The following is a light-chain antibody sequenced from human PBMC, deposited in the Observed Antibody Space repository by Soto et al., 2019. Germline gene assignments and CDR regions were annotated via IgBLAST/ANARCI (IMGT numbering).Light chain of an antibody. CDR2: DTN. CDR1: TGAVTNGHY. V-gene: IGLV7-46*01. CDR3: LLSYSGSRV. Sequence: QTVVTQEPSLTVSPGGTVILTCGSSTGAVTNGHYPYWFQQKPGHAPMTLIYDTNNKNSWTPARFSGSLLGGKAALTLSGAQPENEDEYYCLLSYSGSRVFGGGTKLTVL. J-gene: IGLJ2*01.